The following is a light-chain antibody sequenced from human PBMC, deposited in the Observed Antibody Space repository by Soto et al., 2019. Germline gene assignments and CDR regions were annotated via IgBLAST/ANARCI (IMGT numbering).Light chain of an antibody. CDR1: QSISSW. CDR2: DAS. J-gene: IGKJ1*01. Sequence: DIQMTQSPSTLSASVGDRVTITCRASQSISSWLAWYQQKPGKAPKLLIYDASSLESGVPSRFSGSGSGTEFNLTISSRQPDDFATYYCQQYNSYSPWTFGQGTKVEIK. V-gene: IGKV1-5*01. CDR3: QQYNSYSPWT.